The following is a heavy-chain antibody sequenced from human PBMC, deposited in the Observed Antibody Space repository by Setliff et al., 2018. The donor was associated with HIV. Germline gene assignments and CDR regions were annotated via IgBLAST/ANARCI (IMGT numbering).Heavy chain of an antibody. D-gene: IGHD6-6*01. CDR3: ARPRVFDSFDV. CDR2: ISPNNGAA. CDR1: GYMILGYK. J-gene: IGHJ3*01. Sequence: VASVKVSCKAIGYMILGYKMNWVRQAPGQGLEWIGRISPNNGAAEYAPKFQGRVSMTLDTSISTAYLEIPRLTSDDAAVYFCARPRVFDSFDVWGQGTKVTVS. V-gene: IGHV1-2*06.